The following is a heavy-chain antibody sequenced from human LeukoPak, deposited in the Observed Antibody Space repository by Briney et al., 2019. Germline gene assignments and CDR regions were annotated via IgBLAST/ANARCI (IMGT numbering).Heavy chain of an antibody. D-gene: IGHD3-10*01. J-gene: IGHJ5*02. CDR2: IYYRSKWYS. CDR1: GDSVSGGSAG. CDR3: TGGGLVRGSLHWFDP. Sequence: SQTLSRTCAISGDSVSGGSAGWNWIRQSPSRGLEWLGRIYYRSKWYSDYAISVKSRITINPDTSRNQFSLQLNSVTHDDTAVYYCTGGGLVRGSLHWFDPWGQGTLVTVSS. V-gene: IGHV6-1*01.